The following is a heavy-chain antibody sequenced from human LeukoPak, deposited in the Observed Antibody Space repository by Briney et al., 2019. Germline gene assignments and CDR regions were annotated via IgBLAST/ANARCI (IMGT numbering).Heavy chain of an antibody. V-gene: IGHV3-21*01. D-gene: IGHD1-26*01. CDR2: ISSSSSYI. CDR3: ARAEHIVGSGY. Sequence: GGSLRLSCAASGFTFSSYEMNWVRQAPGKGLEWVSSISSSSSYIYYADSVKGRFTISRDNAKNSLYLQMNSLRAEDTAVYYCARAEHIVGSGYWGQGTLVTVSS. J-gene: IGHJ4*02. CDR1: GFTFSSYE.